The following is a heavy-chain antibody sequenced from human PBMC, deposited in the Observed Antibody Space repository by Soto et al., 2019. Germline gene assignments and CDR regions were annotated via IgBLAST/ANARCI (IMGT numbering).Heavy chain of an antibody. D-gene: IGHD2-15*01. CDR1: GYTFTSYG. V-gene: IGHV1-18*01. CDR3: AGDGYCSGGSGYHDAFDI. J-gene: IGHJ3*02. CDR2: ISAYNGNT. Sequence: ASVKVSCKASGYTFTSYGISWVRQAPGQGLEWMGWISAYNGNTNYAQKLQGRVTMTTDTSTSRAYMELRSLRSDDTAVYYGAGDGYCSGGSGYHDAFDIWGQGTMVTVSS.